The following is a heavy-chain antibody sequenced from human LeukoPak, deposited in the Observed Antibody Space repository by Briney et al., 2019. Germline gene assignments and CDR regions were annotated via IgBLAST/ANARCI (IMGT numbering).Heavy chain of an antibody. CDR2: IYHGGST. J-gene: IGHJ6*04. Sequence: SETLSLTCAVSGYSISSGYYWGWIRQPPGKGLEWIGSIYHGGSTYYNPSLKSRVTISVDSSKNQFSLKLSSVTAADTAVYYCAREIVDCSGGSCYSGTYYYYYYGMDVWGKGTTVTVSS. V-gene: IGHV4-38-2*02. D-gene: IGHD2-15*01. CDR3: AREIVDCSGGSCYSGTYYYYYYGMDV. CDR1: GYSISSGYY.